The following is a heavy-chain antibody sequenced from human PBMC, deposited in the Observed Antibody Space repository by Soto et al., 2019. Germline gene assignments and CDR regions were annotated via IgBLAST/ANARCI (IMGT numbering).Heavy chain of an antibody. CDR2: IWYDGSNK. CDR3: ARDDEPYYYDSSGYYFDY. CDR1: GFTFSSYG. V-gene: IGHV3-33*01. J-gene: IGHJ4*02. D-gene: IGHD3-22*01. Sequence: HPGGSLRLSCAASGFTFSSYGMHWVRQAPGKGLEWVAVIWYDGSNKYYADSVKGRFTISRDNSKNTLYLQMNSLRAEDTAVYYCARDDEPYYYDSSGYYFDYWGQGTLVTVSS.